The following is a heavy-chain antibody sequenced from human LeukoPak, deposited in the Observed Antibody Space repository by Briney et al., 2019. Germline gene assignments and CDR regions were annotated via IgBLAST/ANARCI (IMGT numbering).Heavy chain of an antibody. J-gene: IGHJ4*02. CDR3: SRGPGGATGFDY. V-gene: IGHV1-8*01. CDR1: GYTFTSYD. CDR2: MNPNSGNT. D-gene: IGHD1-26*01. Sequence: ASVKVSCKASGYTFTSYDINWVRQAPGQGLEGMGWMNPNSGNTDYAQKFQGRVTMTRNTSISTAYIELSSLRSEDTAVYYCSRGPGGATGFDYWGQGTLVTVSS.